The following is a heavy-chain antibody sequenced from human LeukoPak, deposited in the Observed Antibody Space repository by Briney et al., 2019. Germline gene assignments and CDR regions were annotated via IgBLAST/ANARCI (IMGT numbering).Heavy chain of an antibody. D-gene: IGHD2-2*01. V-gene: IGHV4-4*09. CDR2: IYTSGST. CDR1: GGSISSHY. CDR3: ARHPPTYCSSTGCFDY. Sequence: PETLSLTCTVSGGSISSHYWSWIRQPPGKGLEWIGYIYTSGSTNYNPSLKSRVTISVDTSKNQFSLKLSSVTAADTAVYYCARHPPTYCSSTGCFDYWGQGTLVTVSS. J-gene: IGHJ4*02.